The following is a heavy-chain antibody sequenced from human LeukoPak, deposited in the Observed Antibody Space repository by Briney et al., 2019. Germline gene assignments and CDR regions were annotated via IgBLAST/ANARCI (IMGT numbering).Heavy chain of an antibody. J-gene: IGHJ4*02. CDR3: AKEGGERGLVIDY. CDR2: ISGSGGST. V-gene: IGHV3-23*01. D-gene: IGHD6-19*01. Sequence: GGSLRLSCAASGFTFSSYSMNWVRQAPGKGLEWVSAISGSGGSTYYADSVKGRFTISRDNSKNTLYLQMNSLRAEDTAVYYCAKEGGERGLVIDYWGQGTLVTVSS. CDR1: GFTFSSYS.